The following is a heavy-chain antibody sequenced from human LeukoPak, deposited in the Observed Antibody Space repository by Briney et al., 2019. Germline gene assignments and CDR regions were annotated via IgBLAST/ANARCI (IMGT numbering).Heavy chain of an antibody. V-gene: IGHV3-23*01. D-gene: IGHD6-19*01. CDR1: GSTFSSYA. CDR2: ITGTGGST. J-gene: IGHJ3*01. Sequence: PGGSLRLSCAASGSTFSSYAMSWVRQAPGKGLEWVSAITGTGGSTYYVASVKGRFTVSRDNSRNTLYLQMSSLRAEDSAMYYCAKVRDTRDWYKDAFDVWGQGTRVTVSS. CDR3: AKVRDTRDWYKDAFDV.